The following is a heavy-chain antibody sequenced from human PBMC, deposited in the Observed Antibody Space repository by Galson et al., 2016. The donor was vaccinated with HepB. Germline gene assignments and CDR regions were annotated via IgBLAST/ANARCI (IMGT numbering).Heavy chain of an antibody. CDR1: GFSLNSSGVG. V-gene: IGHV2-5*02. D-gene: IGHD2/OR15-2a*01. Sequence: PALVKPTQTLTLTCSFSGFSLNSSGVGLGWFRQPPGKALEWLAPVYWDDDNRYSPSLKSRLTTTKDTSRNQVVLTMTTMDPVDTATYYCAHRPRKSFLYFGYGCFDPWGQGTLVTVSS. CDR3: AHRPRKSFLYFGYGCFDP. CDR2: VYWDDDN. J-gene: IGHJ5*02.